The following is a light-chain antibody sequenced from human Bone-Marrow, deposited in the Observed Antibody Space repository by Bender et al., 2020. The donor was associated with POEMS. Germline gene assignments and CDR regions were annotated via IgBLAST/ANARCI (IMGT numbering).Light chain of an antibody. V-gene: IGLV2-23*03. CDR2: EGT. CDR1: SDVGNYNF. J-gene: IGLJ2*01. Sequence: QSALTQPASVSGSPGQSITISCTGSDVGNYNFVSWYQQHPGKAPKLMIYEGTKRPSGVSHRFSGSKSGNTASLTISGLQTEDEADYYCSSYAGSTTFLFGGGTKLSVL. CDR3: SSYAGSTTFL.